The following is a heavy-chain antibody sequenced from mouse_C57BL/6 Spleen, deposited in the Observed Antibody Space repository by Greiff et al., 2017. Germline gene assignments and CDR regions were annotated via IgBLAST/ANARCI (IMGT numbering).Heavy chain of an antibody. Sequence: VQLQQPGAELVMPGASVKLSCKASGYTFTSSWMHWVKQRPGQGLEWIGEIDPSDSYTNYNQKFKGKSTLTVDKSSSTAYMQPRSLTSEDSSVYYCARCYGSSYFDYWGQGTTLTVSS. V-gene: IGHV1-69*01. D-gene: IGHD1-1*01. CDR3: ARCYGSSYFDY. CDR1: GYTFTSSW. CDR2: IDPSDSYT. J-gene: IGHJ2*01.